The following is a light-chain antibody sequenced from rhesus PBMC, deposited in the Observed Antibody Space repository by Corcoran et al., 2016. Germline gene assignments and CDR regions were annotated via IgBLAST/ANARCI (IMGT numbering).Light chain of an antibody. V-gene: IGKV1-22*01. CDR2: TAF. CDR3: QQYSSSPFT. Sequence: DIQMTQSPSSLSASVGDTVTITCRARQGISSWLAWYQQKPGKDPKLLTYTAFSLQSGVPSRFSGSGSVTDFTLTISSLQSEDFTTYYCQQYSSSPFTFGPGTKLDIK. CDR1: QGISSW. J-gene: IGKJ3*01.